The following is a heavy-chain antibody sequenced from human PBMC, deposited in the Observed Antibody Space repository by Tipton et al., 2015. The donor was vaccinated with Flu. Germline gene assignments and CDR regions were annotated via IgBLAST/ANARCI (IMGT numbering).Heavy chain of an antibody. J-gene: IGHJ6*03. Sequence: TLSLTCAVYGGSFSGYYWSWIRQPPGKGLEWIGYIYYSGSTNYNPSLKSRVTISVDTSKNQFSLKLSSVTAADTAVYYCARLPASNYYYMDVWGKGTTVTVSS. CDR1: GGSFSGYY. V-gene: IGHV4-59*08. D-gene: IGHD6-25*01. CDR2: IYYSGST. CDR3: ARLPASNYYYMDV.